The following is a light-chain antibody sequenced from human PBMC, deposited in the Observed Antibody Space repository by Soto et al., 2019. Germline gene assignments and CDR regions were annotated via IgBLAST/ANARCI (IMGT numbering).Light chain of an antibody. Sequence: QSALTQPRSVSGSPGQSVTLSCTGTSSDVGAYNYVSWYQQHPGKAPKLMIYDVSRRPSGVPDRFSGSKSGNTASLTISGLQAEDEGDHYCCLNAGRYTGVFGGGTKLTVL. CDR2: DVS. J-gene: IGLJ3*02. CDR3: CLNAGRYTGV. CDR1: SSDVGAYNY. V-gene: IGLV2-11*01.